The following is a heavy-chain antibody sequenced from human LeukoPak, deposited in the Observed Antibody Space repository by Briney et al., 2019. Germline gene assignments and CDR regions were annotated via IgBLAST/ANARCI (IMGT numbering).Heavy chain of an antibody. J-gene: IGHJ6*03. CDR1: GFIVNTNY. V-gene: IGHV3-53*01. D-gene: IGHD3-9*01. CDR3: ARAGEDILTYYYYMDV. CDR2: IYADGTT. Sequence: GGSLRLSCAASGFIVNTNYMTWVRQAPGRGLEWVSFIYADGTTYYADSVKGRFTISRDISKNEVYLQMNSLRPEDTAVYYCARAGEDILTYYYYMDVWGKGTTVTVSS.